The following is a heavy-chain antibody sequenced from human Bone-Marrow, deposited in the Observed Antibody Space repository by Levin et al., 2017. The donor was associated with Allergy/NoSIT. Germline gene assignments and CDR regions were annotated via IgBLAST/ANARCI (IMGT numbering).Heavy chain of an antibody. CDR2: ISYDGSDK. Sequence: GGSLRLSCAASGFTFSSYGMHWVRQAPGKGLEWVALISYDGSDKYYADSVKGRFTVSRDNSKNTLYLQMNSLRADDTAVYYCAQDYKREYGVYGAPRYFQHWGQGTLVTVSS. V-gene: IGHV3-30*18. D-gene: IGHD5/OR15-5a*01. CDR1: GFTFSSYG. CDR3: AQDYKREYGVYGAPRYFQH. J-gene: IGHJ1*01.